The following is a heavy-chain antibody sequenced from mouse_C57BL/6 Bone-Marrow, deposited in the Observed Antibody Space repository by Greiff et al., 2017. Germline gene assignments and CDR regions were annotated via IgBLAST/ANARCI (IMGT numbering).Heavy chain of an antibody. CDR3: ARDRYGSSYYFDY. Sequence: ESGPGLVKPSQSLSLTCSVTGYSITSGYYWNWIRQFPGNKLEWMGYISYDGSNNYNPSLKNRISITRDTSKNQFFLKLNSVTTEDTATYYCARDRYGSSYYFDYWGQGTTLTVSS. V-gene: IGHV3-6*01. J-gene: IGHJ2*01. D-gene: IGHD1-1*01. CDR2: ISYDGSN. CDR1: GYSITSGYY.